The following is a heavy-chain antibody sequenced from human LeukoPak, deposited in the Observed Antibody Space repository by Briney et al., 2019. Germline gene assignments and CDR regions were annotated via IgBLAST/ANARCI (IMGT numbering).Heavy chain of an antibody. CDR3: AKGSRIAAAGDFDY. J-gene: IGHJ4*02. CDR2: INSDGINT. Sequence: GGSLRLSCAASGFTFSNYWMHWVRQAPGKGLVWVSRINSDGINTSYADSVKGRFTISRDNPKNTLYLQMNSLRAEDTAVYYCAKGSRIAAAGDFDYWGQGTLVTVSS. D-gene: IGHD6-13*01. CDR1: GFTFSNYW. V-gene: IGHV3-74*01.